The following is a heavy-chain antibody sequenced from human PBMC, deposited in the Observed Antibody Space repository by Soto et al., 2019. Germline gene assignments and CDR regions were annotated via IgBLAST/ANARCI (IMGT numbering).Heavy chain of an antibody. CDR3: ARLRSTYSASWYAGGFFDL. CDR1: GGSISNTSFY. V-gene: IGHV4-39*01. D-gene: IGHD6-13*01. J-gene: IGHJ4*02. CDR2: MFFSDTT. Sequence: QVQLQESGPGLVKPSETLSLTCLVSGGSISNTSFYWSWIRQPPGKGLEWLGSMFFSDTTYYNPSLKNRVAMSIDTTKNEFSLKMSSVTAADTAVYYCARLRSTYSASWYAGGFFDLWGQGTPLSVSS.